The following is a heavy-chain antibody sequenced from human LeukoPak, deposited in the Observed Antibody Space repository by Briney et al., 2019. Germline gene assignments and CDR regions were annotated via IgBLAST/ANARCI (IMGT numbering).Heavy chain of an antibody. V-gene: IGHV1-69*13. CDR2: IIPIFGTA. D-gene: IGHD3-10*01. CDR1: GGTFSSYA. Sequence: SVKVSCKASGGTFSSYAISWVRQAPGQGLEWMGGIIPIFGTANYAQKFQGRVTITADESTSTAYMELISLRSEDTAVYYCARSTVYGSGSYSYYYYYYMDVWGKGTTVTISS. J-gene: IGHJ6*03. CDR3: ARSTVYGSGSYSYYYYYYMDV.